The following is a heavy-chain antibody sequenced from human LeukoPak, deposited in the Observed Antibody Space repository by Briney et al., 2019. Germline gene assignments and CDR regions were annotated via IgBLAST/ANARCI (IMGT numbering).Heavy chain of an antibody. CDR3: ARAYYYGSGSSVPFDY. CDR2: IIPIFGTA. D-gene: IGHD3-10*01. V-gene: IGHV1-69*05. CDR1: GGTFSSYA. Sequence: SVKVSCKASGGTFSSYAISWVQQAPGQGLEWMGRIIPIFGTANYAQKFQGRVTITTDESTSTAYMELSSLRSEDTAVYYCARAYYYGSGSSVPFDYWGQGTLVTVSS. J-gene: IGHJ4*02.